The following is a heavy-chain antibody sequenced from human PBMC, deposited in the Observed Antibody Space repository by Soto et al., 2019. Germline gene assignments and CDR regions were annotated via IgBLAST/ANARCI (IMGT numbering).Heavy chain of an antibody. CDR2: INHSGST. Sequence: QVQLQQWGAGLLKPSETLSLTCAVYGGSFSGYYWSWIRQPPGKGLEWIGEINHSGSTNYNPSLKSRVTISVDTSKNQFSLKLSSGTAADTAVYYCARYGIGYCSSTSCYARGHWFDPWGQGTLVSVSS. V-gene: IGHV4-34*01. D-gene: IGHD2-2*01. CDR1: GGSFSGYY. CDR3: ARYGIGYCSSTSCYARGHWFDP. J-gene: IGHJ5*02.